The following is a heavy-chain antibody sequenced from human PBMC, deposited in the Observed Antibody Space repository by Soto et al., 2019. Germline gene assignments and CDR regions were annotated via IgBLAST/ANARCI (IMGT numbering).Heavy chain of an antibody. D-gene: IGHD3-16*01. V-gene: IGHV3-23*01. CDR1: GFTFSNYA. CDR2: ISGSGGRS. J-gene: IGHJ4*02. CDR3: AKAYFVWSSEQPYYFDY. Sequence: EVQLLDSGGGLVQPGGSLRLSCAASGFTFSNYAMTWVRQGPGKGLEWVSGISGSGGRSYYADSVKGRFTISRDNSKSTLNLQMNSLIAEDTAVYYCAKAYFVWSSEQPYYFDYWGQGTLVTVSS.